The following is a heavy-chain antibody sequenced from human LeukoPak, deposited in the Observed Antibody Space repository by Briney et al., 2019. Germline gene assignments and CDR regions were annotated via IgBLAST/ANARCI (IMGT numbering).Heavy chain of an antibody. J-gene: IGHJ5*02. CDR3: GGGDYLWFDA. V-gene: IGHV4-61*02. CDR2: TYTSRST. D-gene: IGHD4-17*01. CDR1: GGSISSGRYY. Sequence: SETLSLTCTVSGGSISSGRYYWSWLRQPAGKGLEWIGRTYTSRSTHYNPSLKTRVTISVSTSKNQFAVKLSYVSAAGTAVYYFGGGDYLWFDAWGKGTLVTVSS.